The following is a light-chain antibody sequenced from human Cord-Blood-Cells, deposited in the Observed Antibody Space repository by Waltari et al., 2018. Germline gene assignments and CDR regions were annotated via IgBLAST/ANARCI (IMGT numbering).Light chain of an antibody. CDR3: QQRSNWPPT. J-gene: IGKJ4*01. CDR1: QSVSSY. Sequence: EIVLTQSPATLSLSPGERAPLSCRAGQSVSSYLAWYEQKPGQAPRLLIYDASNRATGIPARFSGIWSGTDFTLTISSLEPEDFAVDYCQQRSNWPPTFGGGTKVEIK. V-gene: IGKV3-11*01. CDR2: DAS.